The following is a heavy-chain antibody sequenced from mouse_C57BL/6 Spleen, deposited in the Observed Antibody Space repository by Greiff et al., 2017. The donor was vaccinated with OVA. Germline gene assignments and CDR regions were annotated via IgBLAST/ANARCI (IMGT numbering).Heavy chain of an antibody. D-gene: IGHD2-12*01. CDR2: IDPSDSYT. CDR3: ARSLRSWYFDV. CDR1: GYTFTSYW. V-gene: IGHV1-59*01. J-gene: IGHJ1*03. Sequence: VKLQQPGAELVRPGTSVKLSCKASGYTFTSYWMHWVKQRPGQGLEWIGVIDPSDSYTNYNQKFKGKATLTVDTSSSTAYMQLSSLTSEDSAVYYCARSLRSWYFDVWGTGTTVTVSS.